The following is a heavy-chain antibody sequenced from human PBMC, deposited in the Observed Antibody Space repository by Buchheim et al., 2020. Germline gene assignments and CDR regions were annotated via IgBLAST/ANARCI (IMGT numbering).Heavy chain of an antibody. CDR3: ASMRGSGSFSSFDY. V-gene: IGHV3-23*01. CDR2: FSGSGGNT. D-gene: IGHD1-26*01. CDR1: GFTFSSYG. Sequence: EVRLLESGGGLLQSGGSLRLSCAASGFTFSSYGMSWVRQAPGKGLEWVSTFSGSGGNTYYADYVKGRFTISRDNSKHTVILQMDSLRAEDTAVYYCASMRGSGSFSSFDYWGQGAL. J-gene: IGHJ4*02.